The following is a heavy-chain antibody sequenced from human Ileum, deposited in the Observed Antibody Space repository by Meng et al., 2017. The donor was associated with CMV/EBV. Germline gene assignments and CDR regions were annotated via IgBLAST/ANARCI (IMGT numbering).Heavy chain of an antibody. J-gene: IGHJ4*02. CDR2: IIHSGST. V-gene: IGHV4-34*01. D-gene: IGHD2-2*01. CDR3: ARGSIKVFPAVRFRLQPFDY. CDR1: SLSGYC. Sequence: SLSGYCWGWIRQPQGRGLEWIGEIIHSGSTNYNPSLKSRVTISVDTSKKQFSLNLSSVTAADTAVYYCARGSIKVFPAVRFRLQPFDYWGQGTLVTVSS.